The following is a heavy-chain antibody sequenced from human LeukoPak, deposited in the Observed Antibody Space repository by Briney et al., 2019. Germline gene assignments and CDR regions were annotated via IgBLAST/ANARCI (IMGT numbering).Heavy chain of an antibody. J-gene: IGHJ4*02. V-gene: IGHV3-20*04. CDR1: GFTFHDHG. Sequence: GGSLGLSCAASGFTFHDHGMSWVRQPPGKGLEWVSALNWNGDHTGYADSVKGRFTISRDNAKKSLYLQMNSLTAEDTAFYYCAREEGPYFDCWGQGTLVAVSS. CDR3: AREEGPYFDC. CDR2: LNWNGDHT.